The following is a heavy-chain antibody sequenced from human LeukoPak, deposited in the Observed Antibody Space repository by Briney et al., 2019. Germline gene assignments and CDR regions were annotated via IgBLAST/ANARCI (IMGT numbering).Heavy chain of an antibody. J-gene: IGHJ3*02. V-gene: IGHV4-59*01. CDR2: IYYSGST. D-gene: IGHD5-18*01. CDR1: GGSISSYY. CDR3: ARDRAGYSYGPDAFDI. Sequence: SETLSLTCTVSGGSISSYYWSWIRQPPGKGLEWIGYIYYSGSTNYNPSLKSRVTISVDTSKNQFSLKLSSVTAADTAVYYCARDRAGYSYGPDAFDIWGQGTMVTVSS.